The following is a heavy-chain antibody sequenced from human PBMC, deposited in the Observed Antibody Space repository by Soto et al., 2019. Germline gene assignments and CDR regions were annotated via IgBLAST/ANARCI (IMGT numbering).Heavy chain of an antibody. CDR2: MNSDSGNT. CDR3: ARGLYTGSHWAFDN. CDR1: GYTFTNYD. V-gene: IGHV1-8*01. J-gene: IGHJ4*02. D-gene: IGHD1-1*01. Sequence: QVQVVQSGAEVKEPGASVQVSCKTSGYTFTNYDINWVRQATVQDLEWMGWMNSDSGNTGYAQKFQGRVTMTRNTSINTAYLEVSGLRFDDTAVYYCARGLYTGSHWAFDNWGQGTLVTVSS.